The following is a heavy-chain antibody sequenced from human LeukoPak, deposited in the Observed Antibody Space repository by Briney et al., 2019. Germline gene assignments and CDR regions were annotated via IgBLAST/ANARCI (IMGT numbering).Heavy chain of an antibody. V-gene: IGHV3-30-3*01. CDR1: GFTFSSYA. CDR3: ARDLSWSYWFDP. Sequence: GGSLRLSCAASGFTFSSYAMHWVRQAPGKGLEWVAVISYDGSNKYYADSVKGRFTISRDNSKNTLYLQMNSLRAEDTAVYYCARDLSWSYWFDPWGQGTLVTASS. D-gene: IGHD6-13*01. CDR2: ISYDGSNK. J-gene: IGHJ5*02.